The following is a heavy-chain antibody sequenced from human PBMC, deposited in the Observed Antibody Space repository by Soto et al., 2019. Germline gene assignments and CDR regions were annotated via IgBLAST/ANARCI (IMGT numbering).Heavy chain of an antibody. CDR2: ISYDGSNN. CDR3: AREKIRGVIITSPFDP. D-gene: IGHD3-10*01. J-gene: IGHJ5*02. CDR1: GFTFSSYA. Sequence: GGSLRLSCAASGFTFSSYAMHWVRQAPGKGLEWVAVISYDGSNNYYADSVKGRFTISRNNSKNTLYLQMNSLRAEDTAVYYCAREKIRGVIITSPFDPWGQGTLVTVSS. V-gene: IGHV3-30-3*01.